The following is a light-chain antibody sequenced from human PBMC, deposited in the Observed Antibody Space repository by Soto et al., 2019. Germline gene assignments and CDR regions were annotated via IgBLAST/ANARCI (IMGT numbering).Light chain of an antibody. Sequence: EIVLTQSPVTLSLSPGERATLSCRASQSINKYLAWYQQKPGQPPRLLIYDASNRATAIPVRFSGSGSGTDFTLTISSLEPEDSAVSYCQYHGIWPPGATFGGGTKMEIK. CDR2: DAS. V-gene: IGKV3-11*01. CDR3: QYHGIWPPGAT. J-gene: IGKJ4*01. CDR1: QSINKY.